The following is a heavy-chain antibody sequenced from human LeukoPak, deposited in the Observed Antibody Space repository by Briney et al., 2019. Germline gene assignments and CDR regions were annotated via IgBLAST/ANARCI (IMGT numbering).Heavy chain of an antibody. Sequence: ASVKVSCKASGGTFSITTINWVRQAPGQGLEWMGGITSIFRTPNYAQKFQGRVTITAVESMSTAYMELSSLRSEDTAVYYCARGWLAETTVVTPYNYWGQGTLVTVSS. V-gene: IGHV1-69*13. CDR1: GGTFSITT. CDR2: ITSIFRTP. CDR3: ARGWLAETTVVTPYNY. J-gene: IGHJ4*02. D-gene: IGHD2-21*02.